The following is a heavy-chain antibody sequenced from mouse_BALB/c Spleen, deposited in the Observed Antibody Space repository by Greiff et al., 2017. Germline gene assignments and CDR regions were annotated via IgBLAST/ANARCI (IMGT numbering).Heavy chain of an antibody. CDR2: ISSGSSTI. V-gene: IGHV5-17*02. J-gene: IGHJ4*01. CDR3: AGAYGNYPYYAMDY. D-gene: IGHD2-10*02. Sequence: EVQLVESGGGLVQPGGSRKLSCAASGFTFSSFGMHWVRQAPEKGLEWVAYISSGSSTIYYADTVKGRFTISRDNPKNTLFLQLTSLMSEDTAMYYCAGAYGNYPYYAMDYWGQGTSVTVSA. CDR1: GFTFSSFG.